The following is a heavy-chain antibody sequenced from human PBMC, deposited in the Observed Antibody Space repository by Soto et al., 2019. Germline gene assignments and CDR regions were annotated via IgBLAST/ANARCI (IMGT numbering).Heavy chain of an antibody. J-gene: IGHJ5*02. Sequence: QLPLQESGSGLVKPSQTLSLTCAVSGGSISRGGYSWDWIRKPPGKGLEWIGCIYHSGSTYYNPSHKSRVTLSVQRSKNQFPLKLSSVTAADTAVYYCSRGKSYYDTSGSPPNWFDPWGQGTLVTVSS. V-gene: IGHV4-30-2*01. D-gene: IGHD3-22*01. CDR1: GGSISRGGYS. CDR3: SRGKSYYDTSGSPPNWFDP. CDR2: IYHSGST.